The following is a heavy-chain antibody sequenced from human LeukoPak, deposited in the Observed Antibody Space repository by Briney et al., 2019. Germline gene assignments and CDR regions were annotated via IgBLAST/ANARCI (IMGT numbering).Heavy chain of an antibody. CDR1: GGTFSSYA. V-gene: IGHV1-69*13. Sequence: SVKVSCKASGGTFSSYAISWVRQAPGQGLEWMGGIIPIFGTANYAQKFQGRVTITADESTRTAYMKLSSLRSEDTAVYYCARPAAYHLPKEMFLYYWGQGTLVTVSS. J-gene: IGHJ4*02. CDR2: IIPIFGTA. CDR3: ARPAAYHLPKEMFLYY. D-gene: IGHD2-2*01.